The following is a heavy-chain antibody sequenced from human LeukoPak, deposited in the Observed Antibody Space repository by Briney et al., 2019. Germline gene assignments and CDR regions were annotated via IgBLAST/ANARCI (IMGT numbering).Heavy chain of an antibody. J-gene: IGHJ4*02. CDR2: IRYDGSNK. D-gene: IGHD5-18*01. Sequence: GGSLRLSCAASGFTFSSYGMNWVRQAPGKGLEWVAFIRYDGSNKYYADSVKGRFTISRDNSKNTLYLQMNSLRAEDTAVYYCAKDLTAMVRYYFDYWGQGTLVTVSS. CDR3: AKDLTAMVRYYFDY. CDR1: GFTFSSYG. V-gene: IGHV3-30*02.